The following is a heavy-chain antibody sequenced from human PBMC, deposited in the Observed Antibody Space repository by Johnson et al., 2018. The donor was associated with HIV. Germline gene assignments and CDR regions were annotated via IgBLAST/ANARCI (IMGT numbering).Heavy chain of an antibody. D-gene: IGHD1-26*01. CDR1: GFTFSSYA. CDR3: ARDYVQWELLDGDAFDI. J-gene: IGHJ3*02. CDR2: ISYDGSNK. Sequence: HLVESGGGVVQPGRSLRLSCAASGFTFSSYAMPWVRQAPGKGLEWVAVISYDGSNKYYADSVKGRFTISRDNSKNTLYLQINSLRAEDTAVYYCARDYVQWELLDGDAFDIWGQGTMVTVSS. V-gene: IGHV3-30*04.